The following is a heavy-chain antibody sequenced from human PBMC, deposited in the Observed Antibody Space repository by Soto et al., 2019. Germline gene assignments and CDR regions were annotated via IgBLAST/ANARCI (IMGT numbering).Heavy chain of an antibody. CDR2: ISSSATYI. Sequence: GGSLRLSCAASGFNFSTYSLNWVHQAPGKGLEWVSSISSSATYIDYADSVKGRFTISRDNAKSSLYLQMNSLRAEDTGVYYCARYGYYYHSSAYSGYWGQGTPVTVSS. CDR1: GFNFSTYS. V-gene: IGHV3-21*06. J-gene: IGHJ4*02. D-gene: IGHD3-22*01. CDR3: ARYGYYYHSSAYSGY.